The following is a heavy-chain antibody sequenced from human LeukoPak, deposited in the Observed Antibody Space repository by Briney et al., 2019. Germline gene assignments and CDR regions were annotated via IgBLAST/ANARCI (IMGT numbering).Heavy chain of an antibody. Sequence: GGSLRLSCAASGFTFSSYAMSWVRQAPGKGLEWVANIKQDGSEKYYVDSVKGRFTISRDNAKSSLYLQMNSLRAEDTAVYYCARGRVPIVLMVYASLPDYWGQGTLVTVSS. CDR2: IKQDGSEK. CDR3: ARGRVPIVLMVYASLPDY. V-gene: IGHV3-7*03. CDR1: GFTFSSYA. D-gene: IGHD2-8*01. J-gene: IGHJ4*02.